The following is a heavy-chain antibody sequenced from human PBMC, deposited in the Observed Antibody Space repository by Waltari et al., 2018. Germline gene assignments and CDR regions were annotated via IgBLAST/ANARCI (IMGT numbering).Heavy chain of an antibody. CDR2: IRYDGSNK. CDR1: GFTFSSYG. CDR3: AKFGLLRHDAFDI. Sequence: QVQLVESGGGVVQPGGSLRLSCAASGFTFSSYGMHWVRQAPGKGLEWVACIRYDGSNKYYADSVKGRFTISRDNSKNTLYLQMNSLRAEDTAVYYCAKFGLLRHDAFDIWGQGTMVTVSS. D-gene: IGHD3-16*01. J-gene: IGHJ3*02. V-gene: IGHV3-30*02.